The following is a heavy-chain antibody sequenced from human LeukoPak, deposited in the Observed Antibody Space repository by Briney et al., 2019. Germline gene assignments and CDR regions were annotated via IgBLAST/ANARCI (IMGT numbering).Heavy chain of an antibody. CDR2: IKQDGSEK. J-gene: IGHJ4*02. CDR1: GFTFSSYW. Sequence: PGGSLRLSCVASGFTFSSYWKSWFRQAPGKGLEWVANIKQDGSEKHYVDSVKGRFTISRDNGKNSLYLQMNSLRVDDTAVYYCARVTTMIVVAPGDYWGQGTLVTVSS. V-gene: IGHV3-7*01. D-gene: IGHD3-22*01. CDR3: ARVTTMIVVAPGDY.